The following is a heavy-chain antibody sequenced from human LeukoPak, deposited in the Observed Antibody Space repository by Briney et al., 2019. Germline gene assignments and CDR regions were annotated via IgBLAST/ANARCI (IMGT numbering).Heavy chain of an antibody. Sequence: ASVKVSCKASGYTFTNYAINWMRQAPGQGLEWMGWINTNTGNPTYAQGFTGRFVFSLDTSVSTAYLQISSLRAEDTAVYYCAMVRGVVIPPWGQGTLVTVSS. CDR3: AMVRGVVIPP. V-gene: IGHV7-4-1*02. J-gene: IGHJ5*02. CDR1: GYTFTNYA. CDR2: INTNTGNP. D-gene: IGHD3-10*01.